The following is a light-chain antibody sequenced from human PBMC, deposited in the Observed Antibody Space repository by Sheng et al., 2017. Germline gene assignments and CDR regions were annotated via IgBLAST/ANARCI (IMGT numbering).Light chain of an antibody. Sequence: DIVMTQSPLSLSVLPGEPASISCRSSQSLLHINGYSYVDWYLQKPGQSPQLLIYMDSNRASGVPDRFSGSGSGTDFTLKISRVEADDAGVYYCMQSLQTPLTFGGGTKVEIK. V-gene: IGKV2-28*01. CDR3: MQSLQTPLT. J-gene: IGKJ4*01. CDR1: QSLLHINGYSY. CDR2: MDS.